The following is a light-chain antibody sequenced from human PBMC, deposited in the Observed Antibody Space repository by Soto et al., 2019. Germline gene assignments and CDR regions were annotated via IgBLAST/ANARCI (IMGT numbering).Light chain of an antibody. CDR1: SSDVGSYNL. CDR3: CSSAGSSTYV. V-gene: IGLV2-23*01. J-gene: IGLJ1*01. CDR2: EGS. Sequence: LTQPGSVSGYPWQAISISCTRTSSDVGSYNLVSWYQQHPGTAPKLMIYEGSKRPSGVSNRFSGSKSGNTASLTISGLQDEDEADYYCCSSAGSSTYVFGTGPKVTAL.